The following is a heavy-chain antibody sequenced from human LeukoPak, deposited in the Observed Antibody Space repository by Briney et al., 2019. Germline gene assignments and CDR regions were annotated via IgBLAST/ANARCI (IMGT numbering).Heavy chain of an antibody. D-gene: IGHD3-10*01. V-gene: IGHV4-31*03. CDR3: ARSRVRGVFDY. CDR1: GVSISSGGYY. J-gene: IGHJ4*02. CDR2: IYYSGST. Sequence: SETLSLTCTVSGVSISSGGYYWSWIRQHPGKGLEWIGYIYYSGSTYYNPSLKSRVTISVDTSKNQFSLKLSSVTAADTAVYYCARSRVRGVFDYWDQGTLVTVSS.